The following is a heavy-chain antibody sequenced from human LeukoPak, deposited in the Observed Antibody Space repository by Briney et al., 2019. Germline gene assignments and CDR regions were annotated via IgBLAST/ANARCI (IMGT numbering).Heavy chain of an antibody. D-gene: IGHD1-26*01. V-gene: IGHV3-7*01. J-gene: IGHJ6*04. Sequence: GGSLRLSCVTSGFTFTNHWMSWVRQAPGKGLEWVANIREDGGHTNYVDSVKGRFTISRDNAKNSVYLQMNSLRVEDTAVYYCARDSGRYGYYMDVWGKGTTVTVSS. CDR2: IREDGGHT. CDR1: GFTFTNHW. CDR3: ARDSGRYGYYMDV.